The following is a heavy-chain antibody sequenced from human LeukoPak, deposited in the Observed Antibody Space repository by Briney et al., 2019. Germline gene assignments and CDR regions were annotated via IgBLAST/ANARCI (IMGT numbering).Heavy chain of an antibody. CDR1: GFTVSSSY. CDR2: IYSGGNT. J-gene: IGHJ4*02. Sequence: TGGSLRLSCAASGFTVSSSYMSWVRQAPGKGLEWVSFIYSGGNTYYADSVKGRFTISRDNSKNTLYLQMNSLRAEDTAVYYCARDHRWLVFEYWGQGTLVTVSS. CDR3: ARDHRWLVFEY. D-gene: IGHD6-19*01. V-gene: IGHV3-66*01.